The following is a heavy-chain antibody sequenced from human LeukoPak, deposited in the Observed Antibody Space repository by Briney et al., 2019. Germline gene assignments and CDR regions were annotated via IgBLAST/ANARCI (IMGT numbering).Heavy chain of an antibody. CDR3: ARRRGIAAPWEAFDI. Sequence: SETLSLTCTVSGGSFSSYYWSWIRQPAGKGLEWIGRIYTSGSTNYNSSLKSRVTMSVDTSKNQFSLKLSSVTAADTAVYYCARRRGIAAPWEAFDIWGQGTMVTVSS. D-gene: IGHD6-13*01. J-gene: IGHJ3*02. V-gene: IGHV4-4*07. CDR1: GGSFSSYY. CDR2: IYTSGST.